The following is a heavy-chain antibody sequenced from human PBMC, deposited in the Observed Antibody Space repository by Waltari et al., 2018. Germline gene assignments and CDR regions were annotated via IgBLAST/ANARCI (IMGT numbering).Heavy chain of an antibody. D-gene: IGHD3-22*01. J-gene: IGHJ4*02. Sequence: EIQLVESGGGLIQPGGSLRLSCAASGLTFRTYAMSWVRRAPGVGLGWVSAISTSGASTDYAASGKGRFTISRDNSKNTLHLQMNSLRADDTAVYYWARVGGGNYDDSGSASRFDYWGQGTLVTVSS. CDR3: ARVGGGNYDDSGSASRFDY. CDR2: ISTSGAST. V-gene: IGHV3-23*04. CDR1: GLTFRTYA.